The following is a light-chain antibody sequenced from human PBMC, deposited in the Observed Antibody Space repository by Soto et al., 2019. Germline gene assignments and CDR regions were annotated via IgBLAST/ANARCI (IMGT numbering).Light chain of an antibody. Sequence: IVLTQSPGTRSVSPGERATLSCRASQNVDSKYLAWYQQKPGQAPRIIIFGASGRATGIPDRFSGSVSGTDGTITISRLEPEDGSVYYCQQYGSLPWTFGQGTRLEIK. CDR3: QQYGSLPWT. V-gene: IGKV3-20*01. CDR1: QNVDSKY. CDR2: GAS. J-gene: IGKJ5*01.